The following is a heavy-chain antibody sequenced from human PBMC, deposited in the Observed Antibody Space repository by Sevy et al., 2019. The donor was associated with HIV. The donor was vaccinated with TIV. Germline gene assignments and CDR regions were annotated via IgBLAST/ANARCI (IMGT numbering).Heavy chain of an antibody. D-gene: IGHD2-2*01. V-gene: IGHV4-39*01. J-gene: IGHJ5*02. CDR3: ARRSDCSSTSCYVSPFDP. CDR2: IYYSGST. CDR1: GGSISSSSYY. Sequence: SETLSLTYTVSGGSISSSSYYWGWIRQPPGKGLEWIGSIYYSGSTYYNPSLKSRVTISVDTSKNQFSLKLSSVTAADTAVYYCARRSDCSSTSCYVSPFDPWGQGTLVTVSS.